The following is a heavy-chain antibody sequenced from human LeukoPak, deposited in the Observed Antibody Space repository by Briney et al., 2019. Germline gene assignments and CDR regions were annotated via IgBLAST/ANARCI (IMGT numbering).Heavy chain of an antibody. Sequence: SETLSLTCTVSGGSISSYYWSWIRQPPGKGLEWIGYIYYSGSTNYNPSLKSRVTISVDTSKNQFSLKLSSVTAADTAVYYCARDHSSRGHLDYWGQGTLVTVSS. D-gene: IGHD6-19*01. CDR1: GGSISSYY. CDR2: IYYSGST. V-gene: IGHV4-59*01. CDR3: ARDHSSRGHLDY. J-gene: IGHJ4*02.